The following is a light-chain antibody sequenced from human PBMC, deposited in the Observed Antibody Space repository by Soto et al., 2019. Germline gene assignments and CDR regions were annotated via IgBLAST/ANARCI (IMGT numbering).Light chain of an antibody. V-gene: IGKV1-5*01. J-gene: IGKJ2*01. CDR1: SSKW. CDR2: DVS. Sequence: DIQMSQSPSTLAASVGDTVTMTCRSSSKWLAWYQKKQGKAPKLLIYDVSNLERGVPPRFSGSTSGAESTLTITCLQPDDLGTYYCQHTTDFTFGQGTKVDIK. CDR3: QHTTDFT.